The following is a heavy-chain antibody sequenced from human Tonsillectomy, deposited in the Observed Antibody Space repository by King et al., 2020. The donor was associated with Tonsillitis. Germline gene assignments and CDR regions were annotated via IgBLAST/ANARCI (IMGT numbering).Heavy chain of an antibody. CDR3: ARDVLGHCSSTTCYTPLDY. V-gene: IGHV3-30-3*01. CDR1: GFAFSTYA. CDR2: ISYDGSNK. J-gene: IGHJ4*02. Sequence: VQLVESGGGVVQPGRSLRLSCAASGFAFSTYAMHWVRPAPGKGLDWVVVISYDGSNKYYADSVKGRFTISRDNSKNTLYVQMNSLRAEDTAVYYCARDVLGHCSSTTCYTPLDYWGQGTLVTVSS. D-gene: IGHD2-2*02.